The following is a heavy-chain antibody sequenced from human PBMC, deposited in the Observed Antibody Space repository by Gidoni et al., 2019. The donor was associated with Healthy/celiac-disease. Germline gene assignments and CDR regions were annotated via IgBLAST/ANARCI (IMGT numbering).Heavy chain of an antibody. CDR3: ASGISTGSYGYRGSWFDY. D-gene: IGHD5-18*01. V-gene: IGHV5-51*01. Sequence: EVQLVQSGAAVKKPGESLKISCKGSGSSFTSSWIGWVRQMPGKGLEWMGIIYPGDSDTRYSPSFQGQVTISADKSISTAYLQWSSLKASDTAMYYCASGISTGSYGYRGSWFDYWGQGTLVTVSS. CDR2: IYPGDSDT. J-gene: IGHJ4*02. CDR1: GSSFTSSW.